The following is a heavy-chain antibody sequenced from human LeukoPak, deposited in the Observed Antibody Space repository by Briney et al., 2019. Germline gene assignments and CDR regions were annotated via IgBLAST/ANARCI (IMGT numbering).Heavy chain of an antibody. J-gene: IGHJ6*02. CDR3: ARAPMQAYCGGDCYLPKYYYYYYGMDV. Sequence: AGGSLRLSCAAPGFTFSSYSMNWVRQAPGKGLEWVSYISSSSSTIYYADSVKGRFTISRDNAKNSLYLQMNSLRAEDTAVYYCARAPMQAYCGGDCYLPKYYYYYYGMDVWGQGTTVTVSS. D-gene: IGHD2-21*02. CDR1: GFTFSSYS. CDR2: ISSSSSTI. V-gene: IGHV3-48*04.